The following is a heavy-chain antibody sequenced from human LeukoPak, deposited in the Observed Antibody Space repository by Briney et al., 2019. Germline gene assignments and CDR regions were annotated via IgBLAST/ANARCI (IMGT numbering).Heavy chain of an antibody. J-gene: IGHJ6*03. CDR3: AREPNSGWTGTMDV. CDR2: INPSGGST. CDR1: GYTFTGYY. V-gene: IGHV1-46*01. Sequence: ASVKVSCKASGYTFTGYYMHWARQAPGQGLEWMGWINPSGGSTSYAQKFQGRVTMTRDMSTSTVYMELSSLRSEDTAVYYCAREPNSGWTGTMDVWGKGTTVTVSS. D-gene: IGHD6-19*01.